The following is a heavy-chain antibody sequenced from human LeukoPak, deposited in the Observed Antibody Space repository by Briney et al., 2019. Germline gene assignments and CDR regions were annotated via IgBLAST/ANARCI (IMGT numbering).Heavy chain of an antibody. CDR3: ARGYCSGGSCYSWWFDP. CDR2: IYYSGST. V-gene: IGHV4-59*01. J-gene: IGHJ5*02. CDR1: GGSFSGYY. Sequence: PSETLSLTCAVYGGSFSGYYWSWIRQPPGKGLEWIGYIYYSGSTNYNPSLKSRVTISVDTSKNQFSLKLSSVTAADTAVYYCARGYCSGGSCYSWWFDPWGQGTLVTVSS. D-gene: IGHD2-15*01.